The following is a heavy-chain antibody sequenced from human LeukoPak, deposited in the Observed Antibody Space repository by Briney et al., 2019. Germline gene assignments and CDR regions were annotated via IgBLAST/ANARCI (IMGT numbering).Heavy chain of an antibody. CDR2: IKQDGSEK. D-gene: IGHD2-2*01. J-gene: IGHJ5*02. V-gene: IGHV3-7*01. CDR1: GFTFSSYW. CDR3: ARDVFVGVPAAMNWFDP. Sequence: GGSLRLSYAASGFTFSSYWMSWVRQAPGKGLEWVANIKQDGSEKYYVDSVKGRFTISRDNAKNSLYLQMNSLRAEDTAVYYCARDVFVGVPAAMNWFDPWGQGTLVTVSS.